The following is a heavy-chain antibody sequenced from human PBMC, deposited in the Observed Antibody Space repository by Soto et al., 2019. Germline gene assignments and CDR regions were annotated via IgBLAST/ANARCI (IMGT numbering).Heavy chain of an antibody. V-gene: IGHV3-21*01. CDR2: ISGSGGYI. CDR3: ARDRQSTPWYAADY. D-gene: IGHD6-13*01. J-gene: IGHJ4*02. Sequence: RGSLRLSCEGSGFTFSSYSMNWVRQAPGKGLEWVSSISGSGGYIYYADSVKGRFTISRDNAKNSLYLQMTSLRDEDTALYYCARDRQSTPWYAADYWGQGSLVTVSS. CDR1: GFTFSSYS.